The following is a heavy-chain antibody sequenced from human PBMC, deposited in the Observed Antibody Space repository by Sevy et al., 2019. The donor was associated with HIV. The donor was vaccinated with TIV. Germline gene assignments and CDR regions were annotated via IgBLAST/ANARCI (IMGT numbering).Heavy chain of an antibody. J-gene: IGHJ4*02. V-gene: IGHV3-30-3*01. CDR2: ILKDGAIK. Sequence: EGSLRLSCSASGFTFSDYTMHWVRQAPGKGLEWVTLILKDGAIKYYADSVKGRFTISRDNSENTLYLQMNSLRPEDTAVYYCARALYSDVWYYYDYWGQGTLVTVSS. CDR1: GFTFSDYT. CDR3: ARALYSDVWYYYDY. D-gene: IGHD6-19*01.